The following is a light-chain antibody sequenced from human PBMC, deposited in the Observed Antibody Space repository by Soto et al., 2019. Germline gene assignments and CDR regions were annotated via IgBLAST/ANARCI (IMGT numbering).Light chain of an antibody. CDR2: GAS. Sequence: EIVLTQSPATLSLSPGERATLSCRATESVSTYLAWYQQKPGQAPRLLIYGASSRATGIPDRFSGSGSGTDFTLTISRLEPEDFAVYYCQQYGSSPSSFGGGTKVDIK. V-gene: IGKV3-20*01. CDR3: QQYGSSPSS. CDR1: ESVSTY. J-gene: IGKJ4*01.